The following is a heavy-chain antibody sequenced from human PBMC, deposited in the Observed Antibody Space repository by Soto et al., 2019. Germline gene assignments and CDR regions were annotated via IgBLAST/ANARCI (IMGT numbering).Heavy chain of an antibody. CDR1: GYTFSTYW. Sequence: XESLKLSWQCSGYTFSTYWIAWVRELPGQGLEWVGVVYPGDSDTRYSPSFQGQVTISADKSTSTVYRQWNTLKTSDTAIYYCARTRRRGGRDAFDIWGQGTLVTVSS. V-gene: IGHV5-51*01. CDR3: ARTRRRGGRDAFDI. J-gene: IGHJ3*02. CDR2: VYPGDSDT.